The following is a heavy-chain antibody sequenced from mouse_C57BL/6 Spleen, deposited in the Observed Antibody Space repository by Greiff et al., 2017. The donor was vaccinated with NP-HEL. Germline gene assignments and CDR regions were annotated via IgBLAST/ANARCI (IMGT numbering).Heavy chain of an antibody. CDR3: ARTGGGYHFYAMDY. D-gene: IGHD2-2*01. CDR1: GYTFTDYY. CDR2: IYPGSGNT. Sequence: VQLQQSGAELVRPGASVKLSCKASGYTFTDYYINWVKQRPGQGLEWIARIYPGSGNTYYNEKFKGKATLTAEKSSSTAYMQLSSLTSEDSAVYFCARTGGGYHFYAMDYWGQGTSVTVSS. V-gene: IGHV1-76*01. J-gene: IGHJ4*01.